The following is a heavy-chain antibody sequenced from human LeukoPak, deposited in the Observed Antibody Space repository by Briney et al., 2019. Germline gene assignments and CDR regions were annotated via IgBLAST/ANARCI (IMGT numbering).Heavy chain of an antibody. CDR2: ISSSSDYI. Sequence: GGSLRLSCAASGFTFSSYIMNWVRQAPGKGLEWDSSISSSSDYIYYVDSVKGRFTISRDNAKKSLYLQMNSLRAEDTAVYYCARGNIKFDYWGQGTLVTVSS. CDR3: ARGNIKFDY. V-gene: IGHV3-21*01. J-gene: IGHJ4*02. CDR1: GFTFSSYI.